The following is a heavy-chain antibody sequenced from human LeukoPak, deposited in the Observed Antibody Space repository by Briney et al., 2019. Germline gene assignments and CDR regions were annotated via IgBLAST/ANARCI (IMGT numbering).Heavy chain of an antibody. V-gene: IGHV3-7*03. CDR3: VTDDNC. Sequence: QSGGSLRLSCAASGSIFSCCWMAWVRQAPGKGLEWVAHMKEDGSETYYVGSVKGRFTISRDNAKNSLYLQMNSLKVEDTAVYYCVTDDNCWGHGTLVTVSS. J-gene: IGHJ4*01. CDR2: MKEDGSET. D-gene: IGHD3-22*01. CDR1: GSIFSCCW.